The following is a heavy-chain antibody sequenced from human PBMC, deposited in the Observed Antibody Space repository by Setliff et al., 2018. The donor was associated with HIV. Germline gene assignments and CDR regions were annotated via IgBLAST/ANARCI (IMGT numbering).Heavy chain of an antibody. CDR1: GDTFSTYV. V-gene: IGHV1-69*10. CDR3: ARSRSMDV. CDR2: VTPILHTT. J-gene: IGHJ6*02. Sequence: SVKVSCKSSGDTFSTYVFTWVRQAPGQGLEWMGGVTPILHTTKYSQDFQGRVTFTSDTSATTAYMELSSLRSEDTAVYYCARSRSMDVWGQGTSVTVSS.